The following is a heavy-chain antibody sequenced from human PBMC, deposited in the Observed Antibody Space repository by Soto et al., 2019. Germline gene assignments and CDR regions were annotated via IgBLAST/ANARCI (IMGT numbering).Heavy chain of an antibody. J-gene: IGHJ6*02. Sequence: QIQLQESGPGLVKSSGTLSLTCTVSGDSITNSDWWRWVRQSPGKGLEWIGEIHHSGATNYNPSLKSLVTISVDNSTNHLSLKVSSVTAADTAVYYCVRNGYYCLDIWGRGTTVTVSS. V-gene: IGHV4-4*02. CDR2: IHHSGAT. CDR1: GDSITNSDW. CDR3: VRNGYYCLDI.